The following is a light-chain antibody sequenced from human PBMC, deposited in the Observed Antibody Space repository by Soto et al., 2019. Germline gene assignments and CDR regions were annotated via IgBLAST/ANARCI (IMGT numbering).Light chain of an antibody. Sequence: EIVMTQSPATLSVSPGERATLSCRASQSVSISLAWYQQKPDQAPRLLIYGASYRVTGIPARFSGSGSGTEFTLTISSLQSEDFAVYYCQQYDNWPRTFGQGTKVEIK. CDR1: QSVSIS. V-gene: IGKV3-15*01. CDR2: GAS. J-gene: IGKJ1*01. CDR3: QQYDNWPRT.